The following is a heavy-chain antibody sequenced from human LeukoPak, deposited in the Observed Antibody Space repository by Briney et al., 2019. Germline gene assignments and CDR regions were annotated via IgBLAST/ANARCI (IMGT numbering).Heavy chain of an antibody. V-gene: IGHV1-2*02. J-gene: IGHJ4*02. Sequence: ASLKVSCKASGYTFTDYYMHWVRQAPGQGLEWLGWINPNSGGTSYAQKFQGRVIMTRDTSISTAYMEVSRLRSDDTAVYYCATMGATNFDHWGQGTLVTVSS. CDR1: GYTFTDYY. D-gene: IGHD1-26*01. CDR3: ATMGATNFDH. CDR2: INPNSGGT.